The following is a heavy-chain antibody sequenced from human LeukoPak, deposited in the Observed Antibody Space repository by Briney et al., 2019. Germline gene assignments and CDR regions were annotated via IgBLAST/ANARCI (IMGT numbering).Heavy chain of an antibody. V-gene: IGHV3-21*01. CDR2: IXXSISYI. Sequence: GGSXXLXXXXXGFTFSSXXXNWVRQXPGXGXXWVSSIXXSISYIFYAHSVKSLFTISTDNAKNSLYLQMNSLRAEDTAVYYCASDYYDSSGYYYALSYFDYWGQGTLVSVSS. D-gene: IGHD3-22*01. CDR3: ASDYYDSSGYYYALSYFDY. CDR1: GFTFSSXX. J-gene: IGHJ4*02.